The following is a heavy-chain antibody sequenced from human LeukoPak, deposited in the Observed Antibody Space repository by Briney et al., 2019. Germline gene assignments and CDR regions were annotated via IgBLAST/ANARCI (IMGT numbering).Heavy chain of an antibody. CDR1: GFTFSSYA. Sequence: QPGGSLRLSCTASGFTFSSYAMSWVPQAPGKGLEWVSAISGSGGSTYYADSVKGRFTISRDNSKNTLYLQMNSLRAEDTAVYYCAKDGGPDSSSWYYVDYWGQGTLVTVSS. J-gene: IGHJ4*02. CDR2: ISGSGGST. V-gene: IGHV3-23*01. CDR3: AKDGGPDSSSWYYVDY. D-gene: IGHD6-13*01.